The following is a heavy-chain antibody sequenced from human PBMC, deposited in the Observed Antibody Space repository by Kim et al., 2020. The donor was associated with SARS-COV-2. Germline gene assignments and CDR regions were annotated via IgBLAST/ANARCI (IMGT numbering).Heavy chain of an antibody. Sequence: TTEYAASGKGRFTISIDDSKNSLNLQMNSLKTEDTAVYFCARGSTVKGMDVWGKGTTVTVSS. CDR3: ARGSTVKGMDV. D-gene: IGHD4-17*01. CDR2: TT. V-gene: IGHV3-72*01. J-gene: IGHJ6*03.